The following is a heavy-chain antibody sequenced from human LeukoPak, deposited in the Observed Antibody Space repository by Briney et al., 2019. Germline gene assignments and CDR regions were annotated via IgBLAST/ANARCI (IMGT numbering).Heavy chain of an antibody. J-gene: IGHJ3*02. CDR3: GCVYSYGTDAFDI. Sequence: PGRSLRLSCTASGWTFGDYAMSWVRQAPGKGLEWVGFIRSKAYGGTTEYAASVKGRFTISRDDSKSIAYLQMNSLKTEDTAVYYCGCVYSYGTDAFDIWGQGTMVTVSS. V-gene: IGHV3-49*04. D-gene: IGHD5-18*01. CDR1: GWTFGDYA. CDR2: IRSKAYGGTT.